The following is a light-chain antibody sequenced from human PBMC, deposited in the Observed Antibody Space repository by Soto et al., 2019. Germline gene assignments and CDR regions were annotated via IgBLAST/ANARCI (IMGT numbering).Light chain of an antibody. CDR2: AAS. J-gene: IGKJ1*01. V-gene: IGKV1-27*01. CDR1: QGISNY. CDR3: QKYNGAPWT. Sequence: DIQMTQSPSSLSASVGDRVTITCRASQGISNYLTWYQQKPGKVPKLLIYAASTLQSGVPSRFSGSGSGTLFTLTISSLHPEDVATYYWQKYNGAPWTFGRGTKVEIK.